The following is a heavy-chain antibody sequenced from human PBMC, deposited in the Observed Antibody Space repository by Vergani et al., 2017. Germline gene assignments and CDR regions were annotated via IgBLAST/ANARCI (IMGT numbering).Heavy chain of an antibody. CDR2: ISARYPST. CDR3: AKSGGGTSHP. V-gene: IGHV3-23*01. Sequence: EVQLLQSGGGVIQPGGSVRLSCAASGFTFSACPMTWVRQAPGKGLEWVSAISARYPSTYYADSVKGRFTISRDNSKNTLYLQMNGLRAEDTAVYYCAKSGGGTSHPWGQGTLVTVSS. CDR1: GFTFSACP. D-gene: IGHD2-2*01. J-gene: IGHJ5*02.